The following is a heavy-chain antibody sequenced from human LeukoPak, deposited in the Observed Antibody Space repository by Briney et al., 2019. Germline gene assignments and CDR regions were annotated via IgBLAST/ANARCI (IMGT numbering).Heavy chain of an antibody. CDR2: ISGSGGST. V-gene: IGHV3-23*01. Sequence: GGSLRLSCAASGFTFSSYAMSWVRQAPGKGLEWVSAISGSGGSTYYADSVKGRFTISRDNSKNTLYLQMNSLRAEDTAVYYCAKVPSTYYYDSSGYNWFDPWGQGTLVTVSS. CDR3: AKVPSTYYYDSSGYNWFDP. CDR1: GFTFSSYA. D-gene: IGHD3-22*01. J-gene: IGHJ5*02.